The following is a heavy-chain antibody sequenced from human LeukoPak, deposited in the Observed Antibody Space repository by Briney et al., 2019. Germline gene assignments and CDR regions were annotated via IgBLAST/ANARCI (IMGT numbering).Heavy chain of an antibody. Sequence: GGSLRLSCAASGFTFSDYYMSWIRQAPGKGLEWVSYISSSGSTIYYADSVKGRFTISRDNAKNSLYLQINSLRAEDTAVYYCARDHYYDSSGYFLGYWGQGTLVTVSS. CDR1: GFTFSDYY. V-gene: IGHV3-11*01. D-gene: IGHD3-22*01. CDR2: ISSSGSTI. J-gene: IGHJ4*02. CDR3: ARDHYYDSSGYFLGY.